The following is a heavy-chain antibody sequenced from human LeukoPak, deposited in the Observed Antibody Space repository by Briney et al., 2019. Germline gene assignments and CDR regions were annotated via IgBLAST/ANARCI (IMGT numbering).Heavy chain of an antibody. J-gene: IGHJ4*02. CDR1: GFTFSSYA. D-gene: IGHD6-13*01. Sequence: GGSLRLSCAASGFTFSSYAMSWVRQAPGKGLGWVSAISGSGGSTYYADSVKGRFTISRDNSKNTLYLQMNSLRAEDTAVYYCAKGGGSSWYSTFDYWGQGTLVTVSS. V-gene: IGHV3-23*01. CDR3: AKGGGSSWYSTFDY. CDR2: ISGSGGST.